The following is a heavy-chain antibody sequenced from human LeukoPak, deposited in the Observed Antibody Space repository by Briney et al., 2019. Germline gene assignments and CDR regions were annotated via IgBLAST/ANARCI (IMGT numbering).Heavy chain of an antibody. J-gene: IGHJ3*02. CDR1: GGTFSSYT. CDR2: IIPILGIA. Sequence: GASVKVSCKASGGTFSSYTISWVRQAPGQGLEWMGRIIPILGIANYAQKFQGRVTITADKSTSTAYMELSSLRSEDPAVYYCARSTFNYGAFDIWGQGTMVTVSS. V-gene: IGHV1-69*02. CDR3: ARSTFNYGAFDI. D-gene: IGHD4-11*01.